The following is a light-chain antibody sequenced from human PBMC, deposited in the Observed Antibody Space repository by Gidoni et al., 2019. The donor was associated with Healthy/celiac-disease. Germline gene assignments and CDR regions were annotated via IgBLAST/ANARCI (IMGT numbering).Light chain of an antibody. J-gene: IGKJ1*01. Sequence: DIVLTQSPGTLSLSPGERATLSCRASQSVSSSYLAWYQQKPGQAHRLLIYGAASRATGIPDRFSGSGSGTDFTLTISRLEPEDFAVDYCQQYGSSPPWTFGQGTKVEIK. V-gene: IGKV3-20*01. CDR3: QQYGSSPPWT. CDR1: QSVSSSY. CDR2: GAA.